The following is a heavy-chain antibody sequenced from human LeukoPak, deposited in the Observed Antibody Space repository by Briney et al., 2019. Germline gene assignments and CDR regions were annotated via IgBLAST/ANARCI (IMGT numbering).Heavy chain of an antibody. D-gene: IGHD3-10*01. J-gene: IGHJ3*02. V-gene: IGHV3-30*04. Sequence: GGSLRLSCAASGFTFSSYAMHWVRQAPGKGLEWEAVISYDGSNKYYADSVKGRFTISRDNSKNTLYLQMNSLRAEDTAVYYCARNMVRGYEDAFDIWGQGTMVTVSS. CDR1: GFTFSSYA. CDR2: ISYDGSNK. CDR3: ARNMVRGYEDAFDI.